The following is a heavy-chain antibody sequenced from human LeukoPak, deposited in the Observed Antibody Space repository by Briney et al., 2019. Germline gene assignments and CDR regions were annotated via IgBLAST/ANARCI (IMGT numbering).Heavy chain of an antibody. CDR3: TRVSWELLFFLDDY. D-gene: IGHD1-26*01. J-gene: IGHJ4*02. CDR2: IRSKAYGGTT. V-gene: IGHV3-49*04. CDR1: GFTFGDYA. Sequence: GGSLRLSCTASGFTFGDYAMSWVRQAPGKGREWVGFIRSKAYGGTTEYAASVKGRFTISRDDSKSIAYLQMNSLKTEDTAVYYCTRVSWELLFFLDDYWGQGTLVTVSS.